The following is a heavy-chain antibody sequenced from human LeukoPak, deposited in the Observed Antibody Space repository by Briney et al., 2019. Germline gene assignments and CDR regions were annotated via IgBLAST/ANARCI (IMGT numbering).Heavy chain of an antibody. CDR1: GYTFTSYG. CDR2: FDPEDGET. J-gene: IGHJ6*02. CDR3: ATSGLAGPVITDYYYYYGMDV. D-gene: IGHD3-22*01. Sequence: ASVKVSCKASGYTFTSYGISWVRQAPGQGLEWMGGFDPEDGETIYAQKFQGRVTMTEDTSTDTAYMELSSLRSEDTAVYYCATSGLAGPVITDYYYYYGMDVWGQGTTVTVSS. V-gene: IGHV1-24*01.